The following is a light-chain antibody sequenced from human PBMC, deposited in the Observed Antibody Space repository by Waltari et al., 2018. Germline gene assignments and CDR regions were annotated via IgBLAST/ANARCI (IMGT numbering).Light chain of an antibody. CDR2: GAS. J-gene: IGKJ3*01. CDR1: QSVSKY. Sequence: EIVLTQSPATLSLSPGERATLSCRASQSVSKYLAWYQQKPGQAPRLLIYGASNRATGIPARFSGSGSGTDFILTISSLEPEDFAVYYCQQRSTWPPFTFGPGTTLDI. CDR3: QQRSTWPPFT. V-gene: IGKV3-11*01.